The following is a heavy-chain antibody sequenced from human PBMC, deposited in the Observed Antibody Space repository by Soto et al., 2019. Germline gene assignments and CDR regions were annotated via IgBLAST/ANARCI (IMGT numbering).Heavy chain of an antibody. CDR2: ISGSGGST. J-gene: IGHJ4*02. V-gene: IGHV3-23*01. CDR1: GFTFSSYA. Sequence: HPGGSLRLSCAASGFTFSSYAMTWVRQAPGKGLEWVSGISGSGGSTYYADSVKGRFTISRDNSKNTLYLQMNSLRAEDTAVYYCAKDLYYYDSWGQGTLVTVSS. CDR3: AKDLYYYDS.